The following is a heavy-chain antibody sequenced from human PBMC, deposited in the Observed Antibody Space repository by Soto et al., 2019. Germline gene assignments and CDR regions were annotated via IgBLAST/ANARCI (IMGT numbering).Heavy chain of an antibody. CDR1: GYNFTTYW. J-gene: IGHJ5*02. D-gene: IGHD2-15*01. Sequence: PGESLKISCKGSGYNFTTYWIAWVRQMPGKGLEWMGIIWPSDSDTRYSPSFQGQVTISADKSISTAYLQWSSLKASDTAMYYCARHGSSGRSSYSGWFDPCGQGPLVTVSS. CDR2: IWPSDSDT. CDR3: ARHGSSGRSSYSGWFDP. V-gene: IGHV5-51*01.